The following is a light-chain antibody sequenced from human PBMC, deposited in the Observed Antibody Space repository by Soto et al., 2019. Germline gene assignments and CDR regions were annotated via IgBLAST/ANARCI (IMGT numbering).Light chain of an antibody. J-gene: IGKJ1*01. CDR3: MQGTHWPWT. CDR2: KVS. V-gene: IGKV2-30*01. CDR1: QSLLYSDGNTY. Sequence: DVVMTQSPLSLPVTLGQPASISCRSSQSLLYSDGNTYLTWFQQRPGQSPRRLIYKVSNRDSGVPDRFSGSGSGTDFTLKISRVEAEDVGVYYCMQGTHWPWTFGQGTKVDI.